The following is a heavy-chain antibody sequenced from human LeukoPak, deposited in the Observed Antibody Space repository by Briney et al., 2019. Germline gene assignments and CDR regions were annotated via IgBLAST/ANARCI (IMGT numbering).Heavy chain of an antibody. CDR2: IWFDGSNK. V-gene: IGHV3-33*01. Sequence: GGSLRLSCAASGFIFSRYGLHWVRQAPGKGLEWVALIWFDGSNKYYADSVKGRFTISRDNTKNTLFLQMNSLRAEDTAVYYCARGFIAAQSVDNYFDYWGQGTLVTVSS. J-gene: IGHJ4*02. D-gene: IGHD6-13*01. CDR1: GFIFSRYG. CDR3: ARGFIAAQSVDNYFDY.